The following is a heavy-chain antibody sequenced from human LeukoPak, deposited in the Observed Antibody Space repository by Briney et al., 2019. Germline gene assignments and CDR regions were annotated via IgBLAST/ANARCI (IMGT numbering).Heavy chain of an antibody. CDR1: GGSISSGDYY. V-gene: IGHV4-30-4*01. J-gene: IGHJ4*02. CDR2: IYYSGST. CDR3: ARVESPYYFDY. D-gene: IGHD5-24*01. Sequence: PSETLSLTCTVSGGSISSGDYYWSWIRLPPGKGLEWIGYIYYSGSTYYNPSLKSRVTISVDTSKNQFSLKLSSVTAADTAVYYCARVESPYYFDYWGQGTLVTVSS.